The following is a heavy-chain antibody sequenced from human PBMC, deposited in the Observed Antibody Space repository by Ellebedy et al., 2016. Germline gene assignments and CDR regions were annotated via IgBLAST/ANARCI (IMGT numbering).Heavy chain of an antibody. D-gene: IGHD3-3*01. CDR2: ISNSGIDI. Sequence: GGSLRLSCGGSGFTFSNYRFNWVRQAPGKGLEWVSSISNSGIDIYYADSMKGRLIISRDNAQNSVYLQMTSLRAEDTAIYYCARGWSGSNWHIIDNYDAFDIWGQGTLVTVSS. J-gene: IGHJ3*02. V-gene: IGHV3-21*01. CDR1: GFTFSNYR. CDR3: ARGWSGSNWHIIDNYDAFDI.